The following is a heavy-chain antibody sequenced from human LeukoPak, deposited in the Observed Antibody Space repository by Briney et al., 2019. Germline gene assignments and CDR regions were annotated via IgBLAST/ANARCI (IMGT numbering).Heavy chain of an antibody. Sequence: GGSLRLSCAASGFTFDDYAMHWVRQAPGKGLEWVSGISWNSGSIGYADSVKGRFTISRDNAKNSLYLQMNSLRAEDTALYYCAKDGRDDIWGQGTMVTVSS. CDR2: ISWNSGSI. J-gene: IGHJ3*02. V-gene: IGHV3-9*01. CDR1: GFTFDDYA. CDR3: AKDGRDDI.